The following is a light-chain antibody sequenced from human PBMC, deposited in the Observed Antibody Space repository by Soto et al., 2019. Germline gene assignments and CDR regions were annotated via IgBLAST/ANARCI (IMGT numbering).Light chain of an antibody. CDR2: EVS. V-gene: IGLV2-18*02. CDR3: SSYTTSSTYG. Sequence: QSALTQPPSVSGSPGQSVTISCTGTSSDVGSYNGVSWYQQPPGTAPKFMIYEVSNRPSGVPDRFSGSKSGDTASLTISGLQAEDEADYYCSSYTTSSTYGFGTGTKVTVL. CDR1: SSDVGSYNG. J-gene: IGLJ1*01.